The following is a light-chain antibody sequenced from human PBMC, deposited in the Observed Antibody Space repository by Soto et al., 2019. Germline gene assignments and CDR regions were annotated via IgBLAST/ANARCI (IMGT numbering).Light chain of an antibody. Sequence: EIVLTQSPATLSLSPGERATLSCRASQSVSSYLAWYQQKPGQAPRLLIYDASNRATGIPARFSGSGSGTDFTLTISSLEPEDFAVYYCQQRSNWSFTFGGGTKVESK. CDR2: DAS. J-gene: IGKJ4*01. CDR1: QSVSSY. CDR3: QQRSNWSFT. V-gene: IGKV3-11*01.